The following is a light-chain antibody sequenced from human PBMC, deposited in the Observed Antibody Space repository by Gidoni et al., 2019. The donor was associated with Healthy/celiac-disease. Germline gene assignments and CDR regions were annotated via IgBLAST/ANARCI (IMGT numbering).Light chain of an antibody. Sequence: EIVLTQSPGTLSLSPGERANLSCRASQSVSSSYLDWYQQKHGQAHRLLIYGASRRATGIPDRLSGSGSGTDFTLTISRLEPEDFAVYYCQQYGSSPPMYTFGQGTKLEIK. CDR1: QSVSSSY. CDR3: QQYGSSPPMYT. V-gene: IGKV3-20*01. J-gene: IGKJ2*01. CDR2: GAS.